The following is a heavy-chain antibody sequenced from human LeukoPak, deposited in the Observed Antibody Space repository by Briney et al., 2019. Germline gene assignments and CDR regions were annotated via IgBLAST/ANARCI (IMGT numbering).Heavy chain of an antibody. V-gene: IGHV1-18*01. D-gene: IGHD2-2*01. CDR1: GYTFTRYV. Sequence: ASVNVSCKASGYTFTRYVIRWVRQAPGHRREWMGWINAYKGKSNYARKLQRRVPMTTHTFTSTAYMELRILRSDDPAVYYCARVGIEDCSSTSCYAEIYYYYYYGMDVWGQGTTVTVSS. CDR2: INAYKGKS. CDR3: ARVGIEDCSSTSCYAEIYYYYYYGMDV. J-gene: IGHJ6*02.